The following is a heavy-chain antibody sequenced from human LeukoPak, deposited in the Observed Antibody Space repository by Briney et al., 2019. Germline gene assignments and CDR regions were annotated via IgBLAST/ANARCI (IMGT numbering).Heavy chain of an antibody. V-gene: IGHV4-34*01. Sequence: SETLSLTCAVYGGSFSGYYWSWIRQPPGKGLEWIGEINHSGSTNYNPSLKSRVTISVDTSKNQFSLKLSSVTAADTAVYYCARHPPCSGGSCYSFDYWGQGTLVTVSS. J-gene: IGHJ4*02. CDR3: ARHPPCSGGSCYSFDY. CDR2: INHSGST. CDR1: GGSFSGYY. D-gene: IGHD2-15*01.